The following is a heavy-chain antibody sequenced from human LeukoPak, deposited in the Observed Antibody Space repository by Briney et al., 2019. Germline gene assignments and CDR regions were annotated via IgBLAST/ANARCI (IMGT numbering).Heavy chain of an antibody. D-gene: IGHD1-1*01. CDR3: ARRTTGTHADAFDI. CDR2: IYTSGST. V-gene: IGHV4-4*07. CDR1: GGSISSYY. J-gene: IGHJ3*02. Sequence: PSETLSLTCTVSGGSISSYYWSWIRQPVGKGLEWIGRIYTSGSTNYNPSLKSRVTMSVDTSKNQFSLKLSSVTATDTAVYYCARRTTGTHADAFDIWGQGTKVTVSS.